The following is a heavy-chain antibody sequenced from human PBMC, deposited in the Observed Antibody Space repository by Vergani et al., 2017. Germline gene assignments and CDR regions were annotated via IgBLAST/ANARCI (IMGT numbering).Heavy chain of an antibody. CDR3: AKGGYSSGWSRGGHY. Sequence: EVQLLESGGGLVQPGGSLRLSCAASGFTFSSYAMSWVRQAPGKGLEWVSASSGSGGSTYYADSVKGRFTISRDNSKNTLYLKMNSLRAEDTAVYYCAKGGYSSGWSRGGHYWGQGTLVTVSS. J-gene: IGHJ4*02. CDR2: SSGSGGST. V-gene: IGHV3-23*01. D-gene: IGHD6-19*01. CDR1: GFTFSSYA.